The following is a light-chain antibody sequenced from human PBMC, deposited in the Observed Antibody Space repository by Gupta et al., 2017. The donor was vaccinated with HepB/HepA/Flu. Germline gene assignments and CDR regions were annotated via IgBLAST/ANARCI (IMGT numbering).Light chain of an antibody. CDR1: QGISND. Sequence: DIQMTQSPSSLSASVGDRVTITSRASQGISNDLGWYQQKPGRPPKRLIYAVSRLQSGVPSTFIGSSSGTEFTLTISSLQPQDVAIDYCRQQSSFPCTFGQGTKVEIE. CDR2: AVS. CDR3: RQQSSFPCT. J-gene: IGKJ1*01. V-gene: IGKV1-17*01.